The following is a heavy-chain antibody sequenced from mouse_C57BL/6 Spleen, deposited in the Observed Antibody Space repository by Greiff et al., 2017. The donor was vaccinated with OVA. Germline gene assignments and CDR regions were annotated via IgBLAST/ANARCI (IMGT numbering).Heavy chain of an antibody. V-gene: IGHV1-69*01. J-gene: IGHJ3*01. CDR2: IDPSDSYT. CDR3: ARGDYFGISHLAY. D-gene: IGHD1-1*01. CDR1: GYTFTSYW. Sequence: QVQLQQPGAELVMPGASVKLSCKASGYTFTSYWMHWVKQRPGQGLEWIGEIDPSDSYTNYNQKFKGKSTLTVDKSSSTAYMQLSSLTSEDSSVYYCARGDYFGISHLAYWGQGTLVTVSA.